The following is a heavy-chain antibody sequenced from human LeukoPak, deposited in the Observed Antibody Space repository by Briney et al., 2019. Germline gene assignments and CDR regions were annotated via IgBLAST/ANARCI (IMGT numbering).Heavy chain of an antibody. J-gene: IGHJ5*02. D-gene: IGHD2-2*01. CDR3: ARSGVVVPAEPFDP. Sequence: SETLSLTCTVSGGSISSGDYYWSWIRQPPGKGLEWIGYIYYSGSTYYSPSLKSRVTISVDTSKNQFSLKLSSVTAADTAVYYCARSGVVVPAEPFDPWGQGTLVTVSS. V-gene: IGHV4-30-4*01. CDR1: GGSISSGDYY. CDR2: IYYSGST.